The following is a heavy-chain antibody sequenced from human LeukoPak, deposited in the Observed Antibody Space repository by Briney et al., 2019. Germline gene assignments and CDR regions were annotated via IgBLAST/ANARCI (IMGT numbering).Heavy chain of an antibody. Sequence: PGGSLRLSCAASGFTVSSIYMNCVRQAPGKGLEWVSVIYSGGSTYYADSVKGRFTISRDNSRSTLYLQMNSLRAEDTALYYCAKDTSIGRYCTNGVCSPFDYWGQGTLVTVSS. D-gene: IGHD2-8*01. V-gene: IGHV3-53*01. CDR1: GFTVSSIY. J-gene: IGHJ4*02. CDR3: AKDTSIGRYCTNGVCSPFDY. CDR2: IYSGGST.